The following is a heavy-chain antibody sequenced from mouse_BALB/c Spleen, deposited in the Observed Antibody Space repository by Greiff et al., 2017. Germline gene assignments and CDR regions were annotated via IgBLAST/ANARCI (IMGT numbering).Heavy chain of an antibody. CDR1: GFTFSSYG. J-gene: IGHJ2*01. CDR3: ARGGYYYGSRNYFDY. D-gene: IGHD1-1*01. CDR2: INSNGGST. Sequence: EVQLVESGGGLVQPGGSLKLSCAASGFTFSSYGMSWVRQTPDKRLELVATINSNGGSTYYPDSVKGRFTISRDNAKNTLYLQMSSLKSEDTAMYYCARGGYYYGSRNYFDYWGQGTTLTVSS. V-gene: IGHV5-6-3*01.